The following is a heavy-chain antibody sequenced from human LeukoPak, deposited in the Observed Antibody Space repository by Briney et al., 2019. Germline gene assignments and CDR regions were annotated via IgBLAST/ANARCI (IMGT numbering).Heavy chain of an antibody. V-gene: IGHV3-33*01. Sequence: PGGSLRLSCAASGFTFSNYAMHWVRQAPGKGLEWVAAIWYDGSNKYFADSVKGRFTLSRDNANSLLYLQMNKLTDEDTAVYYCARCMTSCYYEHWGQGTLVTVSS. D-gene: IGHD3-22*01. CDR2: IWYDGSNK. CDR1: GFTFSNYA. J-gene: IGHJ4*02. CDR3: ARCMTSCYYEH.